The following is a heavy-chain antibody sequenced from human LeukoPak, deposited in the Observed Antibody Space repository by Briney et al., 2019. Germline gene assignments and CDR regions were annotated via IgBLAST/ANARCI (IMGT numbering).Heavy chain of an antibody. CDR2: ISGSGGST. V-gene: IGHV3-23*01. J-gene: IGHJ4*02. Sequence: PGGSLRLSCAASGFTFSGYAMSWVRQAPGKGLEWVSAISGSGGSTYYADSVKGRFTISRDNSKNTLYLQMNSLRAEDTAVYYCAKYSSSGIRYYFDYWGQGTLVTVSS. CDR1: GFTFSGYA. D-gene: IGHD3-22*01. CDR3: AKYSSSGIRYYFDY.